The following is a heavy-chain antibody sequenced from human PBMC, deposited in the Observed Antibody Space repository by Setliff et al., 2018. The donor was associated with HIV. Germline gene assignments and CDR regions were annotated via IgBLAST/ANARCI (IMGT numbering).Heavy chain of an antibody. CDR3: ARRGNYYASAFDY. CDR1: GYTFTTYG. J-gene: IGHJ4*02. V-gene: IGHV1-8*02. Sequence: ASVKVSCKPSGYTFTTYGLSWVRQATGQGLEWMGWMNPNSGNTGYAQKFQGRVTMTRNTSISTAYMDLRSLRSDDTAVYYCARRGNYYASAFDYWGQGTLVTVSS. CDR2: MNPNSGNT. D-gene: IGHD3-10*01.